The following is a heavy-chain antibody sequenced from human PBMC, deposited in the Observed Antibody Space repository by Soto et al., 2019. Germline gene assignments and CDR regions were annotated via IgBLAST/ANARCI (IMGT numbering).Heavy chain of an antibody. CDR1: GFTFSNYA. J-gene: IGHJ5*02. CDR2: ITGNGVYT. Sequence: GSLRLSCEVSGFTFSNYAMAWVRQAPGKGLEYVSSITGNGVYTYYALSVKGRFTISRDNSKDMLYVQMNSLTAEDTATYYCAKCVASHTCIPKGLDPWGPGTLVTVYS. CDR3: AKCVASHTCIPKGLDP. D-gene: IGHD3-3*01. V-gene: IGHV3-23*01.